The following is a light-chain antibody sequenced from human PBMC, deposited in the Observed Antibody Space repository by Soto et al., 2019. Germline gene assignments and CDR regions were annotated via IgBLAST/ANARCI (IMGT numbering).Light chain of an antibody. V-gene: IGLV1-51*02. CDR1: TSNIGNNY. CDR2: KNN. CDR3: GTWDSSLSAGNYV. J-gene: IGLJ1*01. Sequence: QSVLTRPPSVSAAPGQKVTISCSGSTSNIGNNYVSWYQQLPGTAPKLLIYKNNKRPSGIPDRFSGSKSGASATLGITGLQTGDEADYYCGTWDSSLSAGNYVFGTGTKVTVL.